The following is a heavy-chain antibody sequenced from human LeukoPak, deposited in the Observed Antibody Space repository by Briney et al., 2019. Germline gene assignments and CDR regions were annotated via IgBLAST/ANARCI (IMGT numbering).Heavy chain of an antibody. V-gene: IGHV4-39*01. CDR1: GGSISSSSYY. D-gene: IGHD4-17*01. Sequence: SETLSLTCTVSGGSISSSSYYWGWIRQPPGKGLEWIGSIYYSGSTYYIPSLKSRVTISVDTSKNQFSLKLSSVTAADTAVYYCARLIGDYGDYFYRYYFDYWGQGTLVTVSS. CDR2: IYYSGST. J-gene: IGHJ4*02. CDR3: ARLIGDYGDYFYRYYFDY.